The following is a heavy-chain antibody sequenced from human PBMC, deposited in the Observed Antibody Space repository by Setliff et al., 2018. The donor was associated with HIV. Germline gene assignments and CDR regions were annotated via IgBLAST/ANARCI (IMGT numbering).Heavy chain of an antibody. Sequence: SETLSLTCTVSGGSISSGGYYWSWIRQHPGKGLEWIGYIYYSGSTYYNPSLKSRVTISVDTSKNQFSLKLSSVTAADTAVYYCARAERIYYYGSGSFDYWGQGTLVTVSS. CDR1: GGSISSGGYY. D-gene: IGHD3-10*01. V-gene: IGHV4-31*03. CDR3: ARAERIYYYGSGSFDY. CDR2: IYYSGST. J-gene: IGHJ4*02.